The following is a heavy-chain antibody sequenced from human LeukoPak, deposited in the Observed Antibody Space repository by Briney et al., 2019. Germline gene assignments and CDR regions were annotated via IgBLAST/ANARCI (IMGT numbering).Heavy chain of an antibody. CDR1: GDSISSGYY. CDR2: IYHSGST. CDR3: ARGNGEDILTHCNWFGN. D-gene: IGHD3-9*01. V-gene: IGHV4-38-2*01. J-gene: IGHJ5*02. Sequence: SETLSLTCAVSGDSISSGYYWGWIRQPPGKGLEWIGSIYHSGSTYYNPSLKSRVTISVDTSKNQSSLKLRSVTAADTAVYYCARGNGEDILTHCNWFGNWGQGTLVTVSS.